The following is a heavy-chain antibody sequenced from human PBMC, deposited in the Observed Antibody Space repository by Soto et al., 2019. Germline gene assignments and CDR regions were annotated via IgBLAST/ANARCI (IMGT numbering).Heavy chain of an antibody. Sequence: EVQLVESGGGLVQPGGSLRLSCGASGFSFSSYWMGWVRQAPGTGLEWVANIKEDGSEKYYVDSVKGRFTISRDHGKKSLYLQMNSLRAEDTAVDYCAKGLFYGGDFDAWGQGTVVTVSS. CDR2: IKEDGSEK. D-gene: IGHD4-17*01. CDR1: GFSFSSYW. J-gene: IGHJ4*02. V-gene: IGHV3-7*01. CDR3: AKGLFYGGDFDA.